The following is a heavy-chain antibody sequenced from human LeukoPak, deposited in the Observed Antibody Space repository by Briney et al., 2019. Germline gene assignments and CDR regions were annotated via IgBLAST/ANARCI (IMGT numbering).Heavy chain of an antibody. J-gene: IGHJ4*02. CDR2: ISCDGSNK. CDR3: AKEVAAASGGIY. D-gene: IGHD6-13*01. V-gene: IGHV3-30*18. Sequence: GGSLRLSCAASGFTFSSYGMHWVRQAPGKGLEWVAVISCDGSNKYYADSVKGRFTISRDNSKNTLYLQMNSLRAEDTAVYYCAKEVAAASGGIYWGQGTLVTVSS. CDR1: GFTFSSYG.